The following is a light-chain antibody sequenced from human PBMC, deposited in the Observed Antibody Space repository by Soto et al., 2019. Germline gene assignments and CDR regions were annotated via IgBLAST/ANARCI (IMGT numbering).Light chain of an antibody. Sequence: QSALTQPASVSGSPGQSITISCTGTSSDVGYYNYVSWYQQHPGKAPQLMIYEVSHRPSGVSNRFSGSKSGSTASLTISGLQPEDEAYFYCTSYTTMSTWVFGGGTKLTVL. CDR2: EVS. CDR1: SSDVGYYNY. J-gene: IGLJ3*02. V-gene: IGLV2-14*01. CDR3: TSYTTMSTWV.